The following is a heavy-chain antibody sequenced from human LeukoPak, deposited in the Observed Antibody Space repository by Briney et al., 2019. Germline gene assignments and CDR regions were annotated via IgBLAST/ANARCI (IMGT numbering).Heavy chain of an antibody. CDR3: SKARIVGPPTPLRF. CDR1: GFTFRNYA. Sequence: TGGSLRLSCAASGFTFRNYALHWVRQAPGKGLEWVAVISYDGSNKYYADSVKGRFTISRDNSKNTLYLQMNSLRAEDTAVYYCSKARIVGPPTPLRFWGQGTLVTVSS. J-gene: IGHJ4*02. D-gene: IGHD1-26*01. CDR2: ISYDGSNK. V-gene: IGHV3-30*04.